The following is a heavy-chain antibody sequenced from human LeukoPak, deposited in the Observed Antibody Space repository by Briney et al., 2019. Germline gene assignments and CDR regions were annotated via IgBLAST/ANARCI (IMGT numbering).Heavy chain of an antibody. D-gene: IGHD1-26*01. Sequence: WIRQPPGKGLEWMGIIYPGDSDTRYSPSFQGQVTISADKSISTAYLQWGSLKASDTAMYYCARRGERELLDYWGQGTLVTVSS. CDR3: ARRGERELLDY. J-gene: IGHJ4*02. CDR2: IYPGDSDT. V-gene: IGHV5-51*01.